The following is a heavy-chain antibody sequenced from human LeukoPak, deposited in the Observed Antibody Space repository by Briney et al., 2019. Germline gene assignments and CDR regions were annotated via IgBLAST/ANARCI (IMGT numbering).Heavy chain of an antibody. CDR2: IYYSGST. CDR3: ARVRRWPQGYDAFDI. J-gene: IGHJ3*02. CDR1: GGSISSGGYY. D-gene: IGHD4-23*01. Sequence: SGTLSLTCTVSGGSISSGGYYWSWIRQHPGKGLEWIGYIYYSGSTYYNPSLKSRVTISVDTSKNQFSLKLSSVTAADTAVYYCARVRRWPQGYDAFDIWGQGTMVTVSS. V-gene: IGHV4-31*03.